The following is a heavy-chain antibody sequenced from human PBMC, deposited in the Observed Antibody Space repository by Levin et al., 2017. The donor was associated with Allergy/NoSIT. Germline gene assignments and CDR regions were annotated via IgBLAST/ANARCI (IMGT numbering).Heavy chain of an antibody. CDR2: IYSGGST. J-gene: IGHJ3*02. CDR1: GFPVSSNY. D-gene: IGHD6-13*01. CDR3: ARDRAGSWYGAFDI. Sequence: LSLTCAASGFPVSSNYMSWVRQAPGKGLEWVSVIYSGGSTYYADSVKGRFTISRDNSKNTLYLQMNSLRAEDTAVYYCARDRAGSWYGAFDIWGQGTMVTVSS. V-gene: IGHV3-66*01.